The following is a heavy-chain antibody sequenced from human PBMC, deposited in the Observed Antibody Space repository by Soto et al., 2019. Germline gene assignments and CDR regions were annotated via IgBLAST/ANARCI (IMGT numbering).Heavy chain of an antibody. D-gene: IGHD5-18*01. V-gene: IGHV3-73*01. CDR3: TSQGYSYGFVY. Sequence: PGGSLRLSCAASGFTFSGSAMHWVRQASGKGLEWVGRIRSKANSYATAYVASVEGRFTISRDDSKNTAYLQMNSMKTEDTAVYYWTSQGYSYGFVYWGQGTLVTVSS. CDR1: GFTFSGSA. CDR2: IRSKANSYAT. J-gene: IGHJ4*02.